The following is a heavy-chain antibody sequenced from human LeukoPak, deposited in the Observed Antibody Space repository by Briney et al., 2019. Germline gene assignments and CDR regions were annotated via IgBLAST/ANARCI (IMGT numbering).Heavy chain of an antibody. V-gene: IGHV4-34*01. CDR1: GGSFSGYY. CDR3: ARGITVTPFDY. J-gene: IGHJ4*02. D-gene: IGHD4-11*01. Sequence: SETLSLTCAVYGGSFSGYYWSWIRQPPGKGLEWIGEINHSGSTNYNPSLKSRVTISVDTSKNQFSLKLSSVTAADTAVYYCARGITVTPFDYWGQGTLVTVSS. CDR2: INHSGST.